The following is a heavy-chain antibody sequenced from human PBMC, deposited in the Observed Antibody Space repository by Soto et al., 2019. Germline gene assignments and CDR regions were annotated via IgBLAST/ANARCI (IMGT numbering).Heavy chain of an antibody. Sequence: EVPLVESGGGLVQPGGSLRLSCAASGFTFSSYSMNWVRQAPGKGLEWVSSISSSSSYIYYADSVKGRFTISRDNAKNSLYLQMNSLRAEDTAVYYCARGGGYSYGFDYWGQGTLVTVSS. J-gene: IGHJ4*02. D-gene: IGHD5-18*01. CDR3: ARGGGYSYGFDY. CDR1: GFTFSSYS. V-gene: IGHV3-21*01. CDR2: ISSSSSYI.